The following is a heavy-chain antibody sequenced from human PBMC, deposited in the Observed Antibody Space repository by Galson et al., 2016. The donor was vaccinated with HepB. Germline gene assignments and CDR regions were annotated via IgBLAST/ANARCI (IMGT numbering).Heavy chain of an antibody. J-gene: IGHJ4*02. CDR1: GGSISSGAYY. Sequence: LSLTCSVSGGSISSGAYYWSWIRQHPGKGLEWIGYNYYNGRTSYNPSLKSRIIISVDTSKNQFSLRLSSVTAADTAVYYCARTLMATIWGGSSDYWGQGTLVTVSS. V-gene: IGHV4-31*03. CDR2: NYYNGRT. D-gene: IGHD5-24*01. CDR3: ARTLMATIWGGSSDY.